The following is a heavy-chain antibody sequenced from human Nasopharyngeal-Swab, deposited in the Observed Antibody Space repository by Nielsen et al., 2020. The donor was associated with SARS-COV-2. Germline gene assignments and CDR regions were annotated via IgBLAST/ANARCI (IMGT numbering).Heavy chain of an antibody. V-gene: IGHV1-69*13. J-gene: IGHJ5*02. CDR1: GGTFSSYA. D-gene: IGHD5-18*01. Sequence: SVKVSCKASGGTFSSYAISWVRQAPGQGLEWMGGIIPIFGTANYAQKFQGRVTITADESTSTAYMELSSLRSEDTAVYYCARDGGYSYGYQGRRDWFDLWGQGTLVTVSS. CDR3: ARDGGYSYGYQGRRDWFDL. CDR2: IIPIFGTA.